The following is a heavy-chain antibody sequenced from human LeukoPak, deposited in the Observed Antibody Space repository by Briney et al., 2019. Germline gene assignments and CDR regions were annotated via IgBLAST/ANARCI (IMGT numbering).Heavy chain of an antibody. CDR2: IQSKTDSGTT. CDR3: TTELYCGDDCYPGA. J-gene: IGHJ5*02. Sequence: GGSLRLSCAASGFTFSNAWMSWVRQAPGKGLEWVGRIQSKTDSGTTDYAAPVKGRFTISRDDSKNTPYLQMNSLKTDDTAVYYCTTELYCGDDCYPGAWGQGTLVTVSS. D-gene: IGHD2-21*02. CDR1: GFTFSNAW. V-gene: IGHV3-15*01.